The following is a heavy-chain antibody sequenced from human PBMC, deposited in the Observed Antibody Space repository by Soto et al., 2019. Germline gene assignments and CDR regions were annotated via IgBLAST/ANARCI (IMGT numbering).Heavy chain of an antibody. D-gene: IGHD3-3*01. Sequence: SGPPLGNPTQTLTLTCTFSGFSLSTSGMCVSWIRQPPGKALEWLALIDWDDDKYYSTSLKTRLTISKDTSKNQVVLTMTNMDPVDAATYYCARHTGDYDFWSGYPLGLNSYYGRDLGGLGT. J-gene: IGHJ6*02. V-gene: IGHV2-70*01. CDR3: ARHTGDYDFWSGYPLGLNSYYGRDL. CDR2: IDWDDDK. CDR1: GFSLSTSGMC.